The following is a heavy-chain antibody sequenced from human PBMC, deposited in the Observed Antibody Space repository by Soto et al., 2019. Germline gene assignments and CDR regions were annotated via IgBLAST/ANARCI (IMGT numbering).Heavy chain of an antibody. CDR2: ISYDGSNK. D-gene: IGHD3-22*01. CDR3: ARVINTYDSSGYYFPRWYYYYGMDV. V-gene: IGHV3-30-3*01. CDR1: GFTFSSYA. J-gene: IGHJ6*02. Sequence: PGGSLRLSCAASGFTFSSYAMHWVRQAPGKGLEWVAVISYDGSNKYYADSVKGRFTISRDNSKNTLYLQMNSLRAEDTAVYYCARVINTYDSSGYYFPRWYYYYGMDVWGQGTTVTVSS.